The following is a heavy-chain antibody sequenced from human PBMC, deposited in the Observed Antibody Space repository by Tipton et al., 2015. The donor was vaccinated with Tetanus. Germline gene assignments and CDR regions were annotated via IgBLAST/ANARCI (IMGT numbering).Heavy chain of an antibody. Sequence: TLSLTCTVSGGSVSSGSYYWSWIRQPPGKGLEWIGYIYYSGSTNYNPSLKSRVTISVDTSKNQFSLKLSSVTAADTAVYYCARDGGRDGYNSPFDYWGQGTLVTVSS. CDR1: GGSVSSGSYY. D-gene: IGHD5-24*01. J-gene: IGHJ4*02. CDR2: IYYSGST. V-gene: IGHV4-61*01. CDR3: ARDGGRDGYNSPFDY.